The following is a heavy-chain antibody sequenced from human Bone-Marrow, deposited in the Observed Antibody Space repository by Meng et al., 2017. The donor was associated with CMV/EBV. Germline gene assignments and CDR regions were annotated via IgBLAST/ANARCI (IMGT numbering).Heavy chain of an antibody. CDR2: ISAYNGNT. Sequence: ASVKVSCKASGYTFTSYGISWVRQAPGQGLEWMGWISAYNGNTNYAQKLQGRVTMTTDTSTSTAYMELSRLRSDDTAVYYCASEYCSSTSCYGFDPWGQGTLVTVSS. J-gene: IGHJ5*02. CDR1: GYTFTSYG. CDR3: ASEYCSSTSCYGFDP. D-gene: IGHD2-2*01. V-gene: IGHV1-18*01.